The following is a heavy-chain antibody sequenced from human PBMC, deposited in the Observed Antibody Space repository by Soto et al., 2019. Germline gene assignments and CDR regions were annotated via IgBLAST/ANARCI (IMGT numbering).Heavy chain of an antibody. CDR3: ASSITRGRGVTDVYCYYYMDV. D-gene: IGHD3-10*01. CDR1: GGTFSSYT. Sequence: QVQLVQSGAEVKKPGSSVKVSCKASGGTFSSYTISWVRQAPGQGLEWMGRIIPILGIANYAQKFQGRVTVTVGKSTGTAYLELSSLRSEDTAVYYCASSITRGRGVTDVYCYYYMDVWGKGTTVTVSS. CDR2: IIPILGIA. J-gene: IGHJ6*03. V-gene: IGHV1-69*02.